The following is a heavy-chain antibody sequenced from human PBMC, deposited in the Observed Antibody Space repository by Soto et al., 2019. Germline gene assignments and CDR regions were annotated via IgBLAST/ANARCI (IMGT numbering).Heavy chain of an antibody. V-gene: IGHV4-34*01. Sequence: SETLSLTCAVYGESFSGHYWSWIRQPPGKGLEWIGEINHSGTTNYNPSLKSRVTISVDTSKNHFSLKLSSVTAADTAVYYCASIYDSSGYYYGNNWFDPWGQGTLVTVSS. CDR1: GESFSGHY. D-gene: IGHD3-22*01. J-gene: IGHJ5*02. CDR2: INHSGTT. CDR3: ASIYDSSGYYYGNNWFDP.